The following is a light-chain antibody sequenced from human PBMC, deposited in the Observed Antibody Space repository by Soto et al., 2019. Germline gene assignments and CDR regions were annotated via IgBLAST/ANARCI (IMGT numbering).Light chain of an antibody. Sequence: QSALTQPASVSGSPGQSITISCTGTNXDVGSHHLVSWYQQYPGKAPKLIIFEANKRPSGVSNRFSASKSGSTASLTISGLQAEDEADYYCCSNAAGSTYVFGSGTKVTVL. CDR2: EAN. CDR1: NXDVGSHHL. J-gene: IGLJ1*01. CDR3: CSNAAGSTYV. V-gene: IGLV2-23*01.